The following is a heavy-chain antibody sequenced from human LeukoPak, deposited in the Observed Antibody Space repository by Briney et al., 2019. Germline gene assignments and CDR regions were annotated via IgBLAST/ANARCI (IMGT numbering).Heavy chain of an antibody. J-gene: IGHJ3*02. Sequence: GASVKVSCKASGYTFTSYGVSWVRQAPGQGLEWMGWISAYNGNTNYAQKLQGRVTMTTDTSTSTAYMELRSLRSDDTAVYYCARDPGLVTALDAFDIWGQGTMVTVSS. D-gene: IGHD2-21*02. CDR3: ARDPGLVTALDAFDI. CDR2: ISAYNGNT. V-gene: IGHV1-18*01. CDR1: GYTFTSYG.